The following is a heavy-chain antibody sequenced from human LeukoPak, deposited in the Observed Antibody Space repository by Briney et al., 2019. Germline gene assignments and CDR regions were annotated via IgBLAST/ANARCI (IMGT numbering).Heavy chain of an antibody. CDR2: ISGGGDIM. Sequence: PGGSLRLSCAASGLRFSDYYVSWIRQAPGKGLQWVSYISGGGDIMHYADSVKGRFTSSRDNAKNSGYLEMNSLGAEDTAVYYCARGPSGYHNTGGQGTLVTVSS. D-gene: IGHD5-12*01. V-gene: IGHV3-11*04. J-gene: IGHJ4*02. CDR1: GLRFSDYY. CDR3: ARGPSGYHNT.